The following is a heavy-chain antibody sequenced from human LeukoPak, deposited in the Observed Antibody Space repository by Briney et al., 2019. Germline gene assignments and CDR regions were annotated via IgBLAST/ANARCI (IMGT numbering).Heavy chain of an antibody. Sequence: GASVKVSCKASGGTFSSYAINWVRQAPGQGLEWMGIINPSGGSTTYAQKFQGRVTMTRDMSTSTVYMELSSLRSEDTAVYYCARDCGGDCSFDYWGQGTLVTVSS. CDR3: ARDCGGDCSFDY. CDR1: GGTFSSYA. D-gene: IGHD2-21*02. J-gene: IGHJ4*02. CDR2: INPSGGST. V-gene: IGHV1-46*01.